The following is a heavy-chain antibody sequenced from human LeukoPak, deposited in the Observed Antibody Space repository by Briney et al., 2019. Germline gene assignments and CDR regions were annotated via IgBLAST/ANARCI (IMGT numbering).Heavy chain of an antibody. CDR2: INPNSGGT. D-gene: IGHD6-19*01. Sequence: GASVKVSCKASGYTFTGYYMHWVRQAPGQGLEWMGWINPNSGGTNYAQKFQGRVTMTRDTSTSTVYMELSSLRSEDTAVYYCARVGAVAGLTLDYWGQGTLVTVSS. V-gene: IGHV1-2*02. CDR1: GYTFTGYY. J-gene: IGHJ4*02. CDR3: ARVGAVAGLTLDY.